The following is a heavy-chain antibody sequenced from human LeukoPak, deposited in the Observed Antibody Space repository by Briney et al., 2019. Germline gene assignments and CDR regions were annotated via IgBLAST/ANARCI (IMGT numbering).Heavy chain of an antibody. D-gene: IGHD6-13*01. V-gene: IGHV4-4*07. CDR3: ARLVSGYSSSWYEWFDP. Sequence: PSETLSLTFTVSGGSISSYYWSWIRQPAGKGLEWIGRIYTSGSTNYNPSLKSRVTMSVDTSKNQFSLKLSSVTAADTAVYYCARLVSGYSSSWYEWFDPWGQGTLVTVSS. CDR1: GGSISSYY. J-gene: IGHJ5*02. CDR2: IYTSGST.